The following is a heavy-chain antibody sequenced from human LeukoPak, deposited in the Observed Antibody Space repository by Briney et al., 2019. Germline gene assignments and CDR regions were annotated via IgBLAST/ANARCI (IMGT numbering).Heavy chain of an antibody. V-gene: IGHV4-34*01. Sequence: SETLSLTCAVSGGSFSAYYWSWIRQPPGQGLEWIGQINHSGSTSYNPSLKSRVTMSVDTSKNQFSLKLSPVTAADTAIYYCARANSYSGYDYFWFDPWDQGTLVTVSS. CDR2: INHSGST. CDR3: ARANSYSGYDYFWFDP. D-gene: IGHD5-12*01. J-gene: IGHJ5*02. CDR1: GGSFSAYY.